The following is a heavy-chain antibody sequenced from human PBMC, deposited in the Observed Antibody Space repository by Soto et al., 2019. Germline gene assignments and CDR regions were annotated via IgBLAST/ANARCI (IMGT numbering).Heavy chain of an antibody. CDR1: GFTFGDYG. CDR3: VKDKARRVPGSGARDC. J-gene: IGHJ4*02. D-gene: IGHD6-19*01. V-gene: IGHV3-9*01. Sequence: EVQLVESGGGMVQPGRSLRLSCTASGFTFGDYGMHWVRQAPGKGLEWVSGITWKSGRISYSDSVKGRFTISRDNARNTLYLQMSSLRPDDTALYYCVKDKARRVPGSGARDCWGQGTLVIVSS. CDR2: ITWKSGRI.